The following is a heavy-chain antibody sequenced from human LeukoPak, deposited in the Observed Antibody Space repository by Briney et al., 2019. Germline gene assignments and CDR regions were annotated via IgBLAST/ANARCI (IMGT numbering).Heavy chain of an antibody. D-gene: IGHD6-13*01. CDR3: ARGLTGSSSWSQN. V-gene: IGHV1-8*03. Sequence: GASVKVSCKASGYTFATYDINWVRQATGQGLEWMGWMNPNSGDSGYAQKFQGRVTITRNTSISTAYMELSSLRSDDTAVYYCARGLTGSSSWSQNWGQGTPVTVSS. J-gene: IGHJ4*02. CDR2: MNPNSGDS. CDR1: GYTFATYD.